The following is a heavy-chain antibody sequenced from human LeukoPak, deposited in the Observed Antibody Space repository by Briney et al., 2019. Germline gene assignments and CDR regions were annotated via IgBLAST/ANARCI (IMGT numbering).Heavy chain of an antibody. CDR2: ISSSGSTI. V-gene: IGHV3-48*03. J-gene: IGHJ4*02. Sequence: GGSLRLSCAASGFTFSSYEMNWVRQAPGKGLEWVSYISSSGSTIYYADSVKGRFTISRDNAKNSLYLQMTSLRAEDTAVYYCAPSGVAGTFDYWGQGTLVTVSS. CDR1: GFTFSSYE. CDR3: APSGVAGTFDY. D-gene: IGHD6-19*01.